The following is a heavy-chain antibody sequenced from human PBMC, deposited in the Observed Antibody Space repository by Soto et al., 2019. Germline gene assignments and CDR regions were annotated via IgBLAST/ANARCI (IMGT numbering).Heavy chain of an antibody. V-gene: IGHV4-30-2*01. CDR1: GGSISSGGYS. J-gene: IGHJ4*02. D-gene: IGHD6-13*01. CDR3: ARNRGSSDFDS. CDR2: IYHSGST. Sequence: SETLSLTCAVSGGSISSGGYSWRWIRQPPGKGLEWIGYIYHSGSTYYNPSLKSRVTISVDKSKKQFSLKLSSVTAADTAVYYCARNRGSSDFDSWGPGTLVTV.